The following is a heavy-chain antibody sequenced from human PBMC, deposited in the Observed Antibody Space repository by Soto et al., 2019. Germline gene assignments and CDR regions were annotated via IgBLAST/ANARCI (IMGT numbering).Heavy chain of an antibody. V-gene: IGHV4-4*02. CDR1: GVSISSGNW. D-gene: IGHD2-8*01. CDR2: VFHDGTA. J-gene: IGHJ4*02. Sequence: SETLSLTCALSGVSISSGNWWTWVRQTPQRGLEYIGEVFHDGTANYYPSFERRVAISVDTSKNQFSLKLTSVTAADTAIYFCARLVYDTRLNYMYFDFWGKGAPVTVSS. CDR3: ARLVYDTRLNYMYFDF.